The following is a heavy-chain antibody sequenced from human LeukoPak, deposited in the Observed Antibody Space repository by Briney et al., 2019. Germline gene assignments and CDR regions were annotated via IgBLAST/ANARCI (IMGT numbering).Heavy chain of an antibody. CDR2: ISSSGSTI. Sequence: GGSLRLSCAGSGFTFSSYEMNWVRQAPGKGLEWVSYISSSGSTIYYADSVKGRFTISRDNAKNSLYLQMNSLRAEDTALYYCAKDISVRGYSSSWYRVESGYFDYWGQGTLVTVSS. J-gene: IGHJ4*02. CDR1: GFTFSSYE. CDR3: AKDISVRGYSSSWYRVESGYFDY. V-gene: IGHV3-48*03. D-gene: IGHD6-13*01.